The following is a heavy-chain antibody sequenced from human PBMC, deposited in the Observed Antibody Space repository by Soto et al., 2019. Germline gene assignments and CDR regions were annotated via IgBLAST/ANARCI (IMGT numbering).Heavy chain of an antibody. Sequence: QVQLVQSGAEVKKPGSSVKVSCKASGGTFSSYAMSWVRQAPGQGIEWMGGIIPISGTANYAQKFQGRVTITADESTSTAYMELSSLRSEDTAVYYCARSQGCSTSLEIYYYYYYGMDVWGQGTTVTVSS. D-gene: IGHD2-2*01. V-gene: IGHV1-69*01. CDR1: GGTFSSYA. CDR3: ARSQGCSTSLEIYYYYYYGMDV. J-gene: IGHJ6*02. CDR2: IIPISGTA.